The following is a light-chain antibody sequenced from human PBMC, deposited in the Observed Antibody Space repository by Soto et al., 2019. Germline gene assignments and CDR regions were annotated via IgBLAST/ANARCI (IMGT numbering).Light chain of an antibody. CDR3: SSYAGSSVV. Sequence: QSVLTQPPSASGSPGQSVTISCTGTSSDVGSYNYVSWYQQHPGKAPKLIIYEVTERPSGVPDRFSGFKSGSTASLTVSGLQAEDEADYYCSSYAGSSVVFGGGTKVTVL. CDR1: SSDVGSYNY. CDR2: EVT. V-gene: IGLV2-8*01. J-gene: IGLJ2*01.